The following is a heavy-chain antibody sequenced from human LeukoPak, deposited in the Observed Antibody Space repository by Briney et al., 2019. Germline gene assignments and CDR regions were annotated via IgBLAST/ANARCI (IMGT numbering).Heavy chain of an antibody. V-gene: IGHV3-23*01. CDR3: AKAVVGATIPFDY. CDR1: GFTFSSYS. Sequence: GGSLRLSCAASGFTFSSYSMNWVRQAPGKGLEWVSAISGSGGSTYYADSVKGRFTISRDNSKNTLYLQMNSLRAEDTAVYYCAKAVVGATIPFDYWGQGTLVTVSS. J-gene: IGHJ4*02. D-gene: IGHD1-26*01. CDR2: ISGSGGST.